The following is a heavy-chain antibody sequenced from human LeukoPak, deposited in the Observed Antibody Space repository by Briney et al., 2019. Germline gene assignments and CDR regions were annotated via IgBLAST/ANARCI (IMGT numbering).Heavy chain of an antibody. CDR1: GFTFSSYW. D-gene: IGHD2-15*01. CDR2: LKEDGSVT. CDR3: ARDKEADEGSKFDY. Sequence: PGGSLRLSCAAAGFTFSSYWITWGRQAPRMGLHCVAILKEDGSVTYYVDSVKGRFTISRDNAKKSLYLQMNSLRAEDTAVYYCARDKEADEGSKFDYWGQGTLVTVSS. J-gene: IGHJ4*02. V-gene: IGHV3-7*03.